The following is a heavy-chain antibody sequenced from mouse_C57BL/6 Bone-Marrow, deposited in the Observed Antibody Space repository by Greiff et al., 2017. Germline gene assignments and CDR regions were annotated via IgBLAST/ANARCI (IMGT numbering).Heavy chain of an antibody. CDR1: GFTFSNYW. V-gene: IGHV6-3*01. Sequence: DVKVEESGGGLVQPGGSMKLSCVASGFTFSNYWMNWVRQSPEKGLEWVAQIRLKSDNYATHYAESVKGRFTISRDDSKSSVYLQMNNLRAEDTGIYYCTALPPNYYAMDYWGQGTSVTVSS. J-gene: IGHJ4*01. CDR2: IRLKSDNYAT. CDR3: TALPPNYYAMDY. D-gene: IGHD2-10*01.